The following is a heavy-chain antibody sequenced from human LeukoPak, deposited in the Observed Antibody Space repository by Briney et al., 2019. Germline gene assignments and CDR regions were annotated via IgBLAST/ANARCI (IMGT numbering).Heavy chain of an antibody. CDR1: GFTFTSHT. CDR2: ISSSSSAI. Sequence: GGSLRLSCAASGFTFTSHTMNWVRQAPGKGLEWVSYISSSSSAIYYADSVKGRVTISRDNSKNTLYLQMNSLGAEDTAVYYCARDPNLGVYYDSSGYYYQHWGQGTLVTVSS. J-gene: IGHJ1*01. D-gene: IGHD3-22*01. CDR3: ARDPNLGVYYDSSGYYYQH. V-gene: IGHV3-48*01.